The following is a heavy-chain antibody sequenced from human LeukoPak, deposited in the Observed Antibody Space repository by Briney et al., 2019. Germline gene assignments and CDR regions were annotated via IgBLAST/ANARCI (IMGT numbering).Heavy chain of an antibody. Sequence: SETLSLTCTVSGGSLSSYYWSWIRQPPGRGLEWIGYIYYSGSTNYNPSLKNRVTISVDTSKNQFSLKLSSVTAADTAVYYCARVGASSSWEQFDYWGQGTLVTVSS. V-gene: IGHV4-59*01. CDR3: ARVGASSSWEQFDY. D-gene: IGHD6-13*01. J-gene: IGHJ4*02. CDR1: GGSLSSYY. CDR2: IYYSGST.